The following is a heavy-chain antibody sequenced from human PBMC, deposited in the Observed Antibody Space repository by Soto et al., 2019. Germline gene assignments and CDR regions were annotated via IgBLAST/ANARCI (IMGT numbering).Heavy chain of an antibody. CDR3: ARVYGSGSYYFDY. CDR2: IYYSGST. J-gene: IGHJ4*02. V-gene: IGHV4-31*03. Sequence: SETLSLTCTVSGGSISIGGYYWSWIRQHPGKGLEWIGYIYYSGSTYYNPSLKSRVTMSVDTSKNQFSLKLSSVSAADTSIYYCARVYGSGSYYFDYWGQGTLVTVSS. D-gene: IGHD3-10*01. CDR1: GGSISIGGYY.